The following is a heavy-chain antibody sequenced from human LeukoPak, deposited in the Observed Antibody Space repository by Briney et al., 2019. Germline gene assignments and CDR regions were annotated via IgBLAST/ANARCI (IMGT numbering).Heavy chain of an antibody. V-gene: IGHV3-74*03. CDR2: ISPDGSTA. CDR1: GFRSSNFW. J-gene: IGHJ5*02. D-gene: IGHD5-24*01. CDR3: VRDVRDGP. Sequence: PGGSLRLSCAASGFRSSNFWMHWVRQAPGKGLIWVSQISPDGSTAMYADSVKGRFIISRDNAENSVRLQMNSLRVEDTAVYYCVRDVRDGPWGQGTLVIVSS.